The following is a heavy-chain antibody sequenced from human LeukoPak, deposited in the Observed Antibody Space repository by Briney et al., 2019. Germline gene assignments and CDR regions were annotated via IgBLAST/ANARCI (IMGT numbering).Heavy chain of an antibody. Sequence: PGGSLRLSCVVSGFTFSRYYMGWVRQSPGKGLEWVAMTASDGGDRNYVDSVKGQFTIYRDNSKNTLYLQMNSLAAEDTAVYYCAFLIREPQHWGQGTLVTVSS. J-gene: IGHJ1*01. CDR3: AFLIREPQH. V-gene: IGHV3-7*01. CDR1: GFTFSRYY. D-gene: IGHD1-26*01. CDR2: TASDGGDR.